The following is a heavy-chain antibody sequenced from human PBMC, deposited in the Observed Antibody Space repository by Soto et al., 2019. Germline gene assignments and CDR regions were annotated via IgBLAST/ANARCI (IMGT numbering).Heavy chain of an antibody. V-gene: IGHV4-34*01. Sequence: QVQLQQWGAGLVKPSETLSLSCAVYGQSFSGHSWAWIRQPPGKGLEWIGEINESGSTYYNPSLKRRFTISTDTSKNQFSMQLSSVIAADTAAYFCARGSGIVALPGELEDVNYDYWGQGTLVNVAS. J-gene: IGHJ4*02. CDR3: ARGSGIVALPGELEDVNYDY. D-gene: IGHD1-1*01. CDR1: GQSFSGHS. CDR2: INESGST.